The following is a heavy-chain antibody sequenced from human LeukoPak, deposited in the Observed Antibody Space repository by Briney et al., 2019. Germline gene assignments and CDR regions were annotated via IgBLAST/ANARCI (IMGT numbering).Heavy chain of an antibody. D-gene: IGHD3-16*01. J-gene: IGHJ4*01. Sequence: QAGGSLRLSCAASGFTFSSYAMSWVRQAPGKGLEWVSAISGSGGSTYYADSVKGRFTISRDNAKNSLYLQMNSLRAEDTAVYYCARDPAGGAYDLWGHGTLVTVSS. CDR2: ISGSGGST. CDR3: ARDPAGGAYDL. CDR1: GFTFSSYA. V-gene: IGHV3-23*01.